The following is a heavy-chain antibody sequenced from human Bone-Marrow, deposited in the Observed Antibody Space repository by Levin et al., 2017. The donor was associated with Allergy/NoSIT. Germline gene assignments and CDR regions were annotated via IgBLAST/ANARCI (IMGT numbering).Heavy chain of an antibody. CDR1: GFTASSNH. D-gene: IGHD3-16*01. J-gene: IGHJ4*02. CDR2: IYTDGRT. CDR3: ARGGAGPYYFDY. V-gene: IGHV3-53*01. Sequence: GGSLRLSCAASGFTASSNHMSWVRQAPGKGLEWLSFIYTDGRTHYADSVKGRFTISRDDSKNTLHLQMNSLRADDTAVYYCARGGAGPYYFDYWGQGTLVTVYS.